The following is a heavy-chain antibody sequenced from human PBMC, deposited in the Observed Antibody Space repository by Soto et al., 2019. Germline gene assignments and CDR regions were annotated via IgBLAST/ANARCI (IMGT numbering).Heavy chain of an antibody. Sequence: GGSPRLSGVASGFIFSNYSISWLRQGPWKGLEWVSAISGSGVSTYYADSVKGRFTISRDNSKKTLYLQMNSLRVEDSAVYYCVKERSGHSYADSCGQGTLVTVSS. CDR2: ISGSGVST. CDR1: GFIFSNYS. V-gene: IGHV3-23*01. J-gene: IGHJ4*02. CDR3: VKERSGHSYADS. D-gene: IGHD5-18*01.